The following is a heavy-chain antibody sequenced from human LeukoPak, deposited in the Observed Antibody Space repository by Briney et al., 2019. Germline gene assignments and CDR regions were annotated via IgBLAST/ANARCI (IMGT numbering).Heavy chain of an antibody. CDR2: INPNGGGT. Sequence: ASVKASCKASGYTFIGYYIHWVRQAPGQGLEWMGWINPNGGGTNYGEQFQGRVTMTRDTYFNTAYMEVSGLRYDDTAVYYCARDRRYFGSGSSIDYWGQGTMVTVSS. D-gene: IGHD3-10*01. CDR3: ARDRRYFGSGSSIDY. J-gene: IGHJ4*02. CDR1: GYTFIGYY. V-gene: IGHV1-2*02.